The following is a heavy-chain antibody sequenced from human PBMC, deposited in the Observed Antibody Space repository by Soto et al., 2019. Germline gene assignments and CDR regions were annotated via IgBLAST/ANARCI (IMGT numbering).Heavy chain of an antibody. D-gene: IGHD6-25*01. CDR3: ATKYSSGWTLDC. CDR2: INAGNGNT. Sequence: ASVKVSCKASGYIFTSYAMHWVRQAPGQRLEWMGWINAGNGNTKYSQKFQGRVTITRDTSASTAYMELSSLRSEDTAVYYCATKYSSGWTLDCWGQGTLVTVSS. V-gene: IGHV1-3*01. CDR1: GYIFTSYA. J-gene: IGHJ4*02.